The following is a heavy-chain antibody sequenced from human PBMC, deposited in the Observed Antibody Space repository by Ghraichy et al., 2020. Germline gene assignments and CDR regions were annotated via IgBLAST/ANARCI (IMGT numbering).Heavy chain of an antibody. CDR1: GYSLTSYA. CDR3: ARAQVGYYYMDV. V-gene: IGHV1-18*04. D-gene: IGHD2-2*01. Sequence: ASVKVSCEASGYSLTSYAFNWVRQAPGQGLEWMGWISAYNGHITYAQKFQGRVTLSTGTSTSTAYMELRNLRSDDTAVYFCARAQVGYYYMDVWGKGTTVIVSS. J-gene: IGHJ6*03. CDR2: ISAYNGHI.